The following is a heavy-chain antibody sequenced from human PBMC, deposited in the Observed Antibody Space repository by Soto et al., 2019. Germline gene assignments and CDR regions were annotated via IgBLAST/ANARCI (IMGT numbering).Heavy chain of an antibody. CDR2: IYYSGST. CDR1: GGSVSSGDYY. D-gene: IGHD5-18*01. V-gene: IGHV4-61*08. CDR3: ARIPVDTYMINWFDP. Sequence: SETLSLTCTVSGGSVSSGDYYWSWIRQPPGKGLEWIGYIYYSGSTNYNPSLKSRVSISLDTSKNQFSLRLTSVTAADTAVYYCARIPVDTYMINWFDPWGQGTQGTVSS. J-gene: IGHJ5*02.